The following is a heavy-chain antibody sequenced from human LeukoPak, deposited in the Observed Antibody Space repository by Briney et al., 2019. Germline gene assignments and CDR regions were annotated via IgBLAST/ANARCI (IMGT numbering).Heavy chain of an antibody. CDR2: IYSGGNT. D-gene: IGHD2-21*02. CDR3: ARGTVTAPEY. Sequence: VGSLRLSCAASGFSVSNTYMSWVRQAPGKGLEGVSIIYSGGNTYYADSVKGRFTISRDNSKNTLYLQMNRLRPEDTAVYYCARGTVTAPEYCGQGALVTVSS. V-gene: IGHV3-53*01. CDR1: GFSVSNTY. J-gene: IGHJ4*02.